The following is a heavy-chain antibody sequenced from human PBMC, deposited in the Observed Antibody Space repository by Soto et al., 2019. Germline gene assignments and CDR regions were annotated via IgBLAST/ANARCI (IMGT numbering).Heavy chain of an antibody. J-gene: IGHJ4*02. Sequence: SEILSLTCTVSGGSISSSSYYWGWIRQPPGKGLEWIGCIYYSGSTNYNPSLKSRVTISVDTSKNQFSLKLSSVTAADTAVYYCARAEGSGPPFDYWGQGTLVNVSS. CDR2: IYYSGST. V-gene: IGHV4-39*07. CDR3: ARAEGSGPPFDY. CDR1: GGSISSSSYY. D-gene: IGHD6-19*01.